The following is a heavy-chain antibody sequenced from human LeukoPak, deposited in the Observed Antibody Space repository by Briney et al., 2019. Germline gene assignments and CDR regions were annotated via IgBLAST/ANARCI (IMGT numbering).Heavy chain of an antibody. J-gene: IGHJ4*02. CDR2: LYHSGSP. D-gene: IGHD5-18*01. V-gene: IGHV4-38-2*01. CDR3: ARAIGYSYGYANDY. Sequence: SETLSLTCAVSGYFISRGHYWGWIRQPPGKGLEWIGSLYHSGSPYYSPSLRGRVTISVDTSKNHISLKLSSVTAADTAVYYCARAIGYSYGYANDYWGQGTPVTVSS. CDR1: GYFISRGHY.